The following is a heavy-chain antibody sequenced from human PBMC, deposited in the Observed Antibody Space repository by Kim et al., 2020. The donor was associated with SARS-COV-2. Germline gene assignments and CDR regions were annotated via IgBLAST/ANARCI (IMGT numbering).Heavy chain of an antibody. Sequence: GGSLRLSCAASGVTVSSNYMSWVRQAPGKGLEWVSGIYSGGSTYYADSVKGRFTISRDNSKNTLFLQMNSLRAEDTAVYYCARCYGDYYLDYWGQGTLVT. CDR1: GVTVSSNY. CDR3: ARCYGDYYLDY. CDR2: IYSGGST. J-gene: IGHJ4*02. V-gene: IGHV3-66*01. D-gene: IGHD4-17*01.